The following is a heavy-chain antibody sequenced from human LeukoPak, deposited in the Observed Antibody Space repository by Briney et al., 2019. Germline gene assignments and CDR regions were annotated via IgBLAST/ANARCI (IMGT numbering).Heavy chain of an antibody. D-gene: IGHD2-2*01. Sequence: GGSLRLSCAASGFTFSTYEMHWVRQAPGKGLEWVAVISYDGSDKYYADSVKGRSTISRDNSKNTLYLQMNSLRAEDTAVYYCARDRDCSSTSCFNAFDIWGQGTVVTVSS. CDR3: ARDRDCSSTSCFNAFDI. V-gene: IGHV3-30*01. CDR2: ISYDGSDK. J-gene: IGHJ3*02. CDR1: GFTFSTYE.